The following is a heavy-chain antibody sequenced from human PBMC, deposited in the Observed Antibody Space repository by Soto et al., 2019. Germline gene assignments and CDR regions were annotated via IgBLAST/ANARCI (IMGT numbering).Heavy chain of an antibody. D-gene: IGHD5-12*01. V-gene: IGHV4-59*11. CDR1: GGSISSPY. Sequence: SETLSLTCTVSGGSISSPYWSWLWQPPGKGLEWIGYIYYIGSTNYNPSLKSRVTMSIDTSKNQFTLKLSSVTAADTAVYYCAALEMATITDYWGQGTLVTVSS. J-gene: IGHJ4*02. CDR2: IYYIGST. CDR3: AALEMATITDY.